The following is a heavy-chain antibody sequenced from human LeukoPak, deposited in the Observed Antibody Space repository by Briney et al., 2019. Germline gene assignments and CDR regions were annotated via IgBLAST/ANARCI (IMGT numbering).Heavy chain of an antibody. CDR2: INHSGST. Sequence: PSETLSLTCAVYGGSFSGYYWSWIRQPPGKGLEWIGEINHSGSTNYNPSLKSRVTISVDTSKNQFSLKLSSVTAADTAVYYCARGLWFGELLGYFDYWGQGTLVTVSS. J-gene: IGHJ4*02. V-gene: IGHV4-34*01. CDR3: ARGLWFGELLGYFDY. D-gene: IGHD3-10*01. CDR1: GGSFSGYY.